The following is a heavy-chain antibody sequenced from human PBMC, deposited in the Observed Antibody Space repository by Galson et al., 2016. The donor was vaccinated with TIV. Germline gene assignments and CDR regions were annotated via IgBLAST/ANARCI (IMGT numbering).Heavy chain of an antibody. CDR2: IYPGDSDT. V-gene: IGHV5-51*01. D-gene: IGHD6-19*01. Sequence: QSGAEVKKPGESLKISCKASGYRFTNHWIGWVRQMPGKGLEWMGVIYPGDSDTRYSPSFQGQVTISADKSSSTAHLQRSSLKASDTAMYYCARQRLAIPNWFDPWGQGTLVTVSS. CDR3: ARQRLAIPNWFDP. J-gene: IGHJ5*02. CDR1: GYRFTNHW.